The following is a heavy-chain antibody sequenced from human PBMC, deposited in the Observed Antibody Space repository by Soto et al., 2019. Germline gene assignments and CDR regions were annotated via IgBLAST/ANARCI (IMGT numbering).Heavy chain of an antibody. CDR1: GGSISSYY. J-gene: IGHJ6*02. D-gene: IGHD1-1*01. Sequence: PXATLSLTCTVSGGSISSYYWSWIRQPPGKGLEWIGYIYYSGSTNYNPSLKSRVTISVDTSKNQFSLKLSSVTAADTAVYYCARDGRATGTTRSYYYGMDVWGQGTTVTVSS. CDR3: ARDGRATGTTRSYYYGMDV. CDR2: IYYSGST. V-gene: IGHV4-59*01.